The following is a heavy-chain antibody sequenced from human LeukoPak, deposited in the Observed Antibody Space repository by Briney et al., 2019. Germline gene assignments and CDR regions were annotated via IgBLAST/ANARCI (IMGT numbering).Heavy chain of an antibody. CDR3: ATATFGENVPVAFDI. Sequence: SVKVSCKASGGTFSSYAISWVRQAPGQGLEWMGRIIPILGIANYAQKFQGRVTITADKSTSTAYMELSSLRSEDTAVYYCATATFGENVPVAFDIWGQGTMVTVSS. D-gene: IGHD4-17*01. J-gene: IGHJ3*02. CDR1: GGTFSSYA. V-gene: IGHV1-69*04. CDR2: IIPILGIA.